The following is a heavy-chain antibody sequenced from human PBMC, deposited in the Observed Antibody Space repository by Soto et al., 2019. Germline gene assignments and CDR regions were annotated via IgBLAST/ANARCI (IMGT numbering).Heavy chain of an antibody. Sequence: SVKVSCKASGGTFSSYAISWVRQAPGQGLEWMGGIIPIFGTANYAQKFQGRVTITADESTSTAYMELSSLRSEDTAVYYCGTGYCSSTSCYRSTSYYYGMDVWGQGTTVTSP. CDR2: IIPIFGTA. CDR3: GTGYCSSTSCYRSTSYYYGMDV. CDR1: GGTFSSYA. J-gene: IGHJ6*02. V-gene: IGHV1-69*13. D-gene: IGHD2-2*02.